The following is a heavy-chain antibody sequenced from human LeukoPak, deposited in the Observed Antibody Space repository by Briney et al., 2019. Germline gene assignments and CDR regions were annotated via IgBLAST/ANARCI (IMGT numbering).Heavy chain of an antibody. V-gene: IGHV4-34*01. CDR3: ARPARGRSYARPGAFDI. D-gene: IGHD2-2*01. CDR2: INHSGST. Sequence: SETLSLTCAVYGGSFSGYYWSWIRQPPGKGLEWIGEINHSGSTNYNPSLESRVTISVDTSKNQFSLKLSSVTAADTAVYYCARPARGRSYARPGAFDIWGQGTMVTVSS. CDR1: GGSFSGYY. J-gene: IGHJ3*02.